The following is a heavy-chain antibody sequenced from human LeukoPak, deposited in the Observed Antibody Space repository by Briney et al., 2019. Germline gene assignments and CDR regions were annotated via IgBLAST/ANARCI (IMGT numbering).Heavy chain of an antibody. CDR1: GGSISEYY. Sequence: SETLSLTCTVSGGSISEYYWSWIRQSPGKGLEWIGHMHYSGSTNYNSSLESRVTISMDTSKRQISLKLSSVTAADTAVYYCARAYGGNSQYFQHWGQGTLVTVSS. J-gene: IGHJ1*01. V-gene: IGHV4-59*08. D-gene: IGHD4-23*01. CDR3: ARAYGGNSQYFQH. CDR2: MHYSGST.